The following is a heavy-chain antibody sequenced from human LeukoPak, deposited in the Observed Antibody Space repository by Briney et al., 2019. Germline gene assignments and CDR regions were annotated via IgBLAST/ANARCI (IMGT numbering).Heavy chain of an antibody. CDR2: IYYSGST. Sequence: TPSETLSLTCTVSGGSISSRTYYWAWIRQPPGQGLEWIGNIYYSGSTYYNPSLKSRLTMSVDTSKNQFSLKLRSVTAADTAVYYCASLRVPGDFDYWGQGTLVTVSS. J-gene: IGHJ4*02. CDR1: GGSISSRTYY. V-gene: IGHV4-39*01. CDR3: ASLRVPGDFDY.